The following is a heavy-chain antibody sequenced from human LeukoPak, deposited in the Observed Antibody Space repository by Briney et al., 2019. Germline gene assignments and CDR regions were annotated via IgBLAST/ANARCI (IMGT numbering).Heavy chain of an antibody. Sequence: SETLSLTCTVSGGSMNSFYWSWIRQPPGKGLDWIGYIYYSGSTNYNPSLRSRVTISVDTSKNQFSLKLSSVTAADTAVYYCARGVSYSSSWYSPKYYYYYYGMDVWGQGTTVTVSS. CDR1: GGSMNSFY. CDR2: IYYSGST. D-gene: IGHD6-13*01. V-gene: IGHV4-59*12. J-gene: IGHJ6*02. CDR3: ARGVSYSSSWYSPKYYYYYYGMDV.